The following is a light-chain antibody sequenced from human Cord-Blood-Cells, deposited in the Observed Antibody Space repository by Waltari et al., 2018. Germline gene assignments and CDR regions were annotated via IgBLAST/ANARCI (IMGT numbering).Light chain of an antibody. CDR1: QDISNY. Sequence: DIQMTQSPSSLSASVGDRDTITCQASQDISNYLNWYQQKPGKAPKLLIYDASKLKTGVPSRFSGSGSGTDFTFTISSLQPEDIATYYCQQYDNLPPFTFGPGTKVDIK. J-gene: IGKJ3*01. V-gene: IGKV1-33*01. CDR3: QQYDNLPPFT. CDR2: DAS.